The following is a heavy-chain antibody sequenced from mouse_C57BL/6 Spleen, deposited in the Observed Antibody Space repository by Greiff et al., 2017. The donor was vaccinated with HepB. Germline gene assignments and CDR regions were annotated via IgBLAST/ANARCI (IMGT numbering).Heavy chain of an antibody. CDR2: INPSTGGT. J-gene: IGHJ4*01. CDR1: GYSFTGYY. V-gene: IGHV1-42*01. D-gene: IGHD1-1*01. CDR3: ARPLFYGSSLDAMDY. Sequence: EVMLVESGPELVKPGASVKISCKASGYSFTGYYMNWVKQSPEKSLEWIGEINPSTGGTTYNQKFKAKATLTVDKSSSTAYMQLKSLTSEDSAVYYCARPLFYGSSLDAMDYWGQGTSVTVSS.